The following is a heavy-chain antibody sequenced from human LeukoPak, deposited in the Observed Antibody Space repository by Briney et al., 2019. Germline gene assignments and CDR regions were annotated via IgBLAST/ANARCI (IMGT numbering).Heavy chain of an antibody. CDR2: ISGSGGST. Sequence: GGSLRLSCAASGFTFSGYAMSWVRQAPGKGLEWVSAISGSGGSTYYADSVKGRFTISRDNSKNTLYLQMNSLRAEDTAVYYCASTDRKVNYYYYGMDVWGQGTTVTVSS. J-gene: IGHJ6*02. CDR3: ASTDRKVNYYYYGMDV. D-gene: IGHD2-2*01. CDR1: GFTFSGYA. V-gene: IGHV3-23*01.